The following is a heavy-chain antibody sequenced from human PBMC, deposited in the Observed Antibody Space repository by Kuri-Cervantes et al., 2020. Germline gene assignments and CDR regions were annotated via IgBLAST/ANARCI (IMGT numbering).Heavy chain of an antibody. J-gene: IGHJ4*02. CDR1: GFTFSSYD. Sequence: GESLKISCAASGFTFSSYDMHWVRQATGKGLEWVSAIGTAGDTYYPGSVKGRFTISRDNAKNSLYLQMNSLRVEDTAVYYCARDFGGRGMYYDFWSGYNDYWGQGALVTVSS. D-gene: IGHD3-3*01. CDR2: IGTAGDT. CDR3: ARDFGGRGMYYDFWSGYNDY. V-gene: IGHV3-13*01.